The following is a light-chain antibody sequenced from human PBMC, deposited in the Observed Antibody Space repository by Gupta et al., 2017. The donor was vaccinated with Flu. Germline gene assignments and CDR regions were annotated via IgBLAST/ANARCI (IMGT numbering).Light chain of an antibody. CDR3: QVWDGSSDHVV. Sequence: SYVLSLAPAVAVAPGPTARITCGGNNIVTKSVHWNLQKPGQAPVLVVYDNSDRASGIPERFSGSNSGNTATLTISRVEAGDEADYYCQVWDGSSDHVVFGGGTKVTVL. J-gene: IGLJ2*01. V-gene: IGLV3-21*02. CDR2: DNS. CDR1: NIVTKS.